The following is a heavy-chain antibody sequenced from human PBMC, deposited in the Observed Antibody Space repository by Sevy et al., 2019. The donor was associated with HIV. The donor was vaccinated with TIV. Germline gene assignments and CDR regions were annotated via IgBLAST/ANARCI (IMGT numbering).Heavy chain of an antibody. CDR3: AGDFGLPAPNSGFDY. CDR2: ISSSGSTI. CDR1: GFTFSDYY. J-gene: IGHJ4*02. V-gene: IGHV3-11*04. D-gene: IGHD3-16*01. Sequence: GGSLRLSCAASGFTFSDYYMSWIRQAPGKGLEWVSYISSSGSTIYYADSVKGRFTISRDNAKNSLYLQMNSLRAEDTAVYYCAGDFGLPAPNSGFDYWGQGTLVTVSS.